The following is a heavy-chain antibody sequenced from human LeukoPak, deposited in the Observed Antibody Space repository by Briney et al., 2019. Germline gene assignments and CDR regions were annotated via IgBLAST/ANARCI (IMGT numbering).Heavy chain of an antibody. CDR2: ISGSGGTT. CDR3: ATHRDSGKRFYFDY. D-gene: IGHD6-25*01. V-gene: IGHV3-23*01. CDR1: GSTFTSHA. J-gene: IGHJ4*02. Sequence: GGSLRLSCAASGSTFTSHAMTWVRQAPGKGLEWVSTISGSGGTTHYSDSVKGRFTISRDNSKNTLYLQMNSLRAEDTALYYCATHRDSGKRFYFDYWGQGTLVTVSS.